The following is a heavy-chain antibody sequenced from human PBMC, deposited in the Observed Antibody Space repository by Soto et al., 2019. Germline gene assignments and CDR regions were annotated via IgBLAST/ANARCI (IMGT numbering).Heavy chain of an antibody. CDR1: GFSFSSHG. CDR3: AKDPLYDSSDYFEYVQH. Sequence: QVQLVESGGGVVQPGSSLRLSCAASGFSFSSHGMHWVRQAPGKGLEWVAVISYDGSIKFYADSVKGRFTVSRDKSKNTLFLQMNSLRVEDTAVYYCAKDPLYDSSDYFEYVQHWGQGTVVTVSA. J-gene: IGHJ1*01. CDR2: ISYDGSIK. V-gene: IGHV3-30*18. D-gene: IGHD3-22*01.